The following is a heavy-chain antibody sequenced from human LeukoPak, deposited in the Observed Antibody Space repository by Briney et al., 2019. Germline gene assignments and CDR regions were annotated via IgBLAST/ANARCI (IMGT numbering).Heavy chain of an antibody. CDR1: GGTFSSYV. Sequence: GASVKVSCKASGGTFSSYVINWVRQAPGQGLEWMGGIMPISGTANHAQKFQGRVTITADKSTSTAYMELSSLRSEDTAMYYCARALPHRRLMDTTMEQHWFDPWGQGTLVTVSS. CDR2: IMPISGTA. V-gene: IGHV1-69*06. D-gene: IGHD5-18*01. J-gene: IGHJ5*02. CDR3: ARALPHRRLMDTTMEQHWFDP.